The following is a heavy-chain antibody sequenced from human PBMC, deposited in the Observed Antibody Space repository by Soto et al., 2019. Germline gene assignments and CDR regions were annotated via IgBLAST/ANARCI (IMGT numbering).Heavy chain of an antibody. V-gene: IGHV4-34*01. CDR2: INHSGST. J-gene: IGHJ3*02. Sequence: SETLSLTCAVYGGSFSGYYWSWIRQPPGKGLEWIGEINHSGSTNYNPSLKSRVTISVDTSKNQFSLKLSSVTAADTAVYYCARNRYSSLGLGAFDIWGQGTMVTVSS. CDR1: GGSFSGYY. D-gene: IGHD3-22*01. CDR3: ARNRYSSLGLGAFDI.